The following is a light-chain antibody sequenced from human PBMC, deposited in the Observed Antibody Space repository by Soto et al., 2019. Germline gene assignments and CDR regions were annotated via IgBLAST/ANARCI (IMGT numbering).Light chain of an antibody. Sequence: QSALTQPASVSGSPGQSISISCTGTSSDVGGYNYVSWYQQHPDKAPKLILYEVSNRPSGVSNRFSGSKSGNTASLTISGLQAEDEAEYYCSSYTSSRTLVFGGGTKVTVL. CDR2: EVS. CDR1: SSDVGGYNY. J-gene: IGLJ2*01. CDR3: SSYTSSRTLV. V-gene: IGLV2-14*01.